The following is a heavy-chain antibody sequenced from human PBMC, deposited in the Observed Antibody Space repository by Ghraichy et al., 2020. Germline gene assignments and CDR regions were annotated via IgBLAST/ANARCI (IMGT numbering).Heavy chain of an antibody. Sequence: ASVKVSCKVARATVTALSMPGMRESPGMRLEWMGGFDPEDGETIYAQKFQGRVTMTEDTSTDTAYMELSSLRSEDTAVYYCATDSGYSYGPKGFYYYGMDVWGQGTTVTVAS. D-gene: IGHD5-18*01. CDR3: ATDSGYSYGPKGFYYYGMDV. CDR1: RATVTALS. J-gene: IGHJ6*02. V-gene: IGHV1-24*01. CDR2: FDPEDGET.